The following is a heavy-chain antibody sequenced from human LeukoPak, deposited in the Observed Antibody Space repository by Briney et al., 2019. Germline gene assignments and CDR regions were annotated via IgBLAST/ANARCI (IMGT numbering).Heavy chain of an antibody. Sequence: GSLRLSCAASGFTFSSYAMSWVRQAPGKGLEWVSAISGSGGSTYYADSVKGRFTISRDNSKNTLYLQMNSLRAEDTAVYYCVSGGSGSYYNEPFDYWGQGTLVTVSS. CDR3: VSGGSGSYYNEPFDY. D-gene: IGHD3-10*01. CDR2: ISGSGGST. J-gene: IGHJ4*02. CDR1: GFTFSSYA. V-gene: IGHV3-23*01.